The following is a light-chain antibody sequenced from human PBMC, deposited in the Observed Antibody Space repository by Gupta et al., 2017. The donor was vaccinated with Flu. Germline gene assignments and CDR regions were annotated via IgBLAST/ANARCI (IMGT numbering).Light chain of an antibody. V-gene: IGLV2-11*01. CDR2: DVT. CDR1: INDVGGYNR. Sequence: QSAPTQPRSVSGSPGQSVTISCTGTINDVGGYNRVSWYEQRPGKAPKLILYDVTERPSGVPDRFSGSKSGNTASLTISGLQADDEADYYCSSHAVRVTWVFGTGTTVTVL. CDR3: SSHAVRVTWV. J-gene: IGLJ1*01.